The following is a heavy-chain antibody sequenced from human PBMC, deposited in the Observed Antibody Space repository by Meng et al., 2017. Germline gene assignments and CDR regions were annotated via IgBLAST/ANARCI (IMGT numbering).Heavy chain of an antibody. V-gene: IGHV3-30*01. CDR1: GFTFSSYA. CDR3: ARDARLLSFVPYGDYVSYYYYGMDV. J-gene: IGHJ6*02. CDR2: ISYDGSNK. D-gene: IGHD4-17*01. Sequence: GESLKISCAASGFTFSSYAMHWVRQAPGKGLEWVAVISYDGSNKYYADSVKGRFTISRDNSKNTLYLQMNSLRAEDTAVYYCARDARLLSFVPYGDYVSYYYYGMDVWGQGTTVTVSS.